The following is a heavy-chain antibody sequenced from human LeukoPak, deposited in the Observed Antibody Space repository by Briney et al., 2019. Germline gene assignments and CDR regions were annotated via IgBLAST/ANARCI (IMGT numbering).Heavy chain of an antibody. CDR3: ARVGRYCSGGSCYSVAYYFDY. V-gene: IGHV4-34*01. CDR1: GGSFNGYY. CDR2: INHSGST. J-gene: IGHJ4*02. Sequence: SETLSLTCAVYGGSFNGYYWSWIRQPPGKGLEWIEEINHSGSTNYNPSLKSRVAISVDTSKNQFSLKLTSVTAADTAVYYCARVGRYCSGGSCYSVAYYFDYWGQGTLVTVSS. D-gene: IGHD2-15*01.